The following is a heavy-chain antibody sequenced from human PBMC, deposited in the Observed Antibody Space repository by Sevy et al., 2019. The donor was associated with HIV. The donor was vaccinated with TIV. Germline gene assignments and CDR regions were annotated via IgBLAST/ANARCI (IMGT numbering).Heavy chain of an antibody. Sequence: SETLSLTCTVSGGSITSLYWNWIRQPPGKGLEWIANIYYNGHINYNPSLKSRVTLSLDSSKNQFSLRLSSVTATDTAMYYCAGENAWGRGYSWGQGTLVTVSS. J-gene: IGHJ4*02. CDR1: GGSITSLY. V-gene: IGHV4-59*08. D-gene: IGHD1-26*01. CDR2: IYYNGHI. CDR3: AGENAWGRGYS.